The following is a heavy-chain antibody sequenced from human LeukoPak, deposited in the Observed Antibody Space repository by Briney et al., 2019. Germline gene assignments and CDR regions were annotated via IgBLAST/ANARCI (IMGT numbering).Heavy chain of an antibody. D-gene: IGHD3-22*01. CDR3: GRDWEDDSSGVLDY. J-gene: IGHJ4*02. Sequence: RSLRLSCAASGFTFSNYAMHWVRQAPGKGLEWVAVISYDGSTKYYADSVKGRFTISRDNSKNTLYLQMNSLRAEDTAVYYCGRDWEDDSSGVLDYWGQGTLVTVSS. V-gene: IGHV3-30*03. CDR1: GFTFSNYA. CDR2: ISYDGSTK.